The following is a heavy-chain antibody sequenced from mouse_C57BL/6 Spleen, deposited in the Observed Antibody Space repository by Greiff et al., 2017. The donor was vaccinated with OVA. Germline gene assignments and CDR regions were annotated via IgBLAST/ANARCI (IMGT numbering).Heavy chain of an antibody. CDR3: ARDPGYSKGFAY. D-gene: IGHD2-5*01. Sequence: VQLKQSGPGLVKPSQSLSLTCSVTGYSITSGYYWNWIRQFPGNKLEWMGYISYDGSNNYNPSLKNRISITRDTSKNQFFLKLNSVTTEDTATYYCARDPGYSKGFAYWGQGTLVTVSA. CDR2: ISYDGSN. CDR1: GYSITSGYY. J-gene: IGHJ3*01. V-gene: IGHV3-6*01.